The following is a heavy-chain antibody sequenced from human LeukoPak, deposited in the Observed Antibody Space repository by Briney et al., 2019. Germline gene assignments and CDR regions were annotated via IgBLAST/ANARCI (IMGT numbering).Heavy chain of an antibody. CDR2: VKPDGSEK. V-gene: IGHV3-7*01. Sequence: GGSLRLSCAASGFTFSNYWMTWVRQAPGKGLEWVAHVKPDGSEKSYVDSVKGRFTISRDNAQNSLYLQMNSLRAEDAAVYYCARDRGYYVFDYWGQGTLVTVSS. CDR1: GFTFSNYW. D-gene: IGHD3-22*01. J-gene: IGHJ4*02. CDR3: ARDRGYYVFDY.